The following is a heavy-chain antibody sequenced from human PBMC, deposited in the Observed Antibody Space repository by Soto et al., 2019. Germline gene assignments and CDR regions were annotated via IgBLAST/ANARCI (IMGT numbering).Heavy chain of an antibody. D-gene: IGHD6-6*01. V-gene: IGHV3-23*01. CDR2: ISGSDDST. CDR1: GFTFSSYA. J-gene: IGHJ4*02. CDR3: AKRSSSSTFDY. Sequence: EVQLLESGGGLVQPGESLRLSCAASGFTFSSYAMSWVRQAPGKGLEWVSVISGSDDSTYYAHSVKGRFTISRDNSKNTLYLQMNSLRAQHTAVYYCAKRSSSSTFDYWGQGTLVSVSS.